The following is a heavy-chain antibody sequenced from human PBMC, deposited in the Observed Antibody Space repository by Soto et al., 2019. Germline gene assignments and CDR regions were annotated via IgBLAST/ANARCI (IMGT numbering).Heavy chain of an antibody. V-gene: IGHV3-11*01. CDR3: ARDSGWYYFDY. Sequence: VQLVESGGGLVKPGGSLRLSCAASGFTFSDSYMSWIRQAPGKGLEWISYITFSGNTVYYADSLKGRFTISRDNAKNSLYLQMNRLRAEDTAVYYCARDSGWYYFDYWGQGTLVTVSS. D-gene: IGHD6-19*01. J-gene: IGHJ4*02. CDR1: GFTFSDSY. CDR2: ITFSGNTV.